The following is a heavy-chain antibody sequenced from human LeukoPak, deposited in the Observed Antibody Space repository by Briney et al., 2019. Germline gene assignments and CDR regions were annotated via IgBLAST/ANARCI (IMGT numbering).Heavy chain of an antibody. D-gene: IGHD3-10*01. CDR1: GNNFTTYW. CDR2: IYPGDSDT. V-gene: IGHV5-51*01. J-gene: IGHJ4*02. Sequence: GESLKISCEGSGNNFTTYWIGWVRQMPGKGLEWMGIIYPGDSDTRYSPSFQGQVTISADKSISTAYLQWSSLKASDTAMYYCASSVRALFDYWGQGTLVTVSS. CDR3: ASSVRALFDY.